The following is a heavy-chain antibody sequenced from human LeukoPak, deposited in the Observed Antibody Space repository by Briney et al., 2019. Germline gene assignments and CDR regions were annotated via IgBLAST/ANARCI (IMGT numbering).Heavy chain of an antibody. V-gene: IGHV4-39*01. CDR1: GDSIGSSSYY. CDR3: ARHRYSGSYYWFDP. D-gene: IGHD1-26*01. J-gene: IGHJ5*02. CDR2: IYYSGNT. Sequence: SETLSLTCTVSGDSIGSSSYYWGWIRQPPGKGLEWIANIYYSGNTYYNPSLESRVTISVDTSKNQFSLNVSSVTAADTAVYYCARHRYSGSYYWFDPWGQGTLVTVSS.